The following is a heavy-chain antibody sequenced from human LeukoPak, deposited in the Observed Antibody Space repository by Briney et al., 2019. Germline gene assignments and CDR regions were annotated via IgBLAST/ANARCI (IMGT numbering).Heavy chain of an antibody. J-gene: IGHJ4*02. Sequence: GGSLRLSCAASGFTFSSYSMNWVRQAPGKGLEWVSSISSSSSYIYYADSVKGRFTISRDNAKNSLYLQMNSLRAEDTAVYYCARGPGWGVTEDYWGQGTLVTVSS. D-gene: IGHD3-10*01. V-gene: IGHV3-21*01. CDR2: ISSSSSYI. CDR3: ARGPGWGVTEDY. CDR1: GFTFSSYS.